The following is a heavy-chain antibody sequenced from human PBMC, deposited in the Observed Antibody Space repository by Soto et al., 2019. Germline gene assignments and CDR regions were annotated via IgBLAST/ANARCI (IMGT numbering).Heavy chain of an antibody. CDR1: GFTFSSYS. J-gene: IGHJ6*03. D-gene: IGHD2-15*01. V-gene: IGHV3-48*01. CDR3: ARISYCSGGSCYIDYYYYYYMDV. Sequence: GGSLRLSCAASGFTFSSYSMNWVRQAPGKGLEWVSYISSSSSTIYYADSVKGRFTISRDNAKNSLYLQMNSLRAEDTAVYYCARISYCSGGSCYIDYYYYYYMDVWGKGTTVTVS. CDR2: ISSSSSTI.